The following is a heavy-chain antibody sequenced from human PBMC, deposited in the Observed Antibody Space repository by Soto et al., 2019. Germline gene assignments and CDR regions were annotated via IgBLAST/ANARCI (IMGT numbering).Heavy chain of an antibody. CDR1: GGSISSGDYY. D-gene: IGHD3-3*01. J-gene: IGHJ4*02. Sequence: SETLSLTCTVSGGSISSGDYYWSWIRQPPGKGLEWIGYIYYSGSTYYNPSLKSRVTISVDTSKNQFSLKLSSVTAADTAVYYCARVGFGDWYFDYWGQGTLVTVSS. V-gene: IGHV4-30-4*01. CDR3: ARVGFGDWYFDY. CDR2: IYYSGST.